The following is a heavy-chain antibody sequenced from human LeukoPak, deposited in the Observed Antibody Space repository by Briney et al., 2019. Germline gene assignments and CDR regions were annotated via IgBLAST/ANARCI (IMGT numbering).Heavy chain of an antibody. J-gene: IGHJ5*02. D-gene: IGHD3-22*01. CDR2: IYYSGST. V-gene: IGHV4-39*07. CDR1: GGSISSSSYY. CDR3: ARGPTYYYDSSGYP. Sequence: KPSETLSLTCTVSGGSISSSSYYWGWIRQPPGKGLEWIGSIYYSGSTYYNPSLKSRVTISVDTSKNQFSLKLSSVTAADTAVYYCARGPTYYYDSSGYPWGQGTLVTVSS.